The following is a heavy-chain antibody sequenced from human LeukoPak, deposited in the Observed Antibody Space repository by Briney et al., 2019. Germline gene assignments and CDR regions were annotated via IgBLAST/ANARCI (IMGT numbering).Heavy chain of an antibody. CDR1: GFTFSNYG. V-gene: IGHV3-33*01. Sequence: GGSLRLSCAASGFTFSNYGMHWVRQAPGKGLEWVAVIWYDGSNKYYADSVKGRFTISRDNSKNTLYLQMNSLRAEDTAVYYCARARDIAVAGTGDDAFDIWGQGTMVTVSS. J-gene: IGHJ3*02. CDR2: IWYDGSNK. CDR3: ARARDIAVAGTGDDAFDI. D-gene: IGHD6-19*01.